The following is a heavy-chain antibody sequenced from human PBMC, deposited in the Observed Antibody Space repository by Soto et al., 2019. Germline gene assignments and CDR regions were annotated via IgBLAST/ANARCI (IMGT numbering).Heavy chain of an antibody. CDR2: IDWDDEK. V-gene: IGHV2-70*01. D-gene: IGHD6-13*01. J-gene: IGHJ4*02. CDR3: ARTRAADGSFLFDY. CDR1: GFSLSTSGMC. Sequence: SCPTLVNPTRTLTLTCTFSGFSLSTSGMCVSWIRQPPGKTLDWLAVIDWDDEKFYSTSLKTRLTISKDTSNNQVVLTMTNMDPEDTGTYYCARTRAADGSFLFDYWGQGTLVTVSS.